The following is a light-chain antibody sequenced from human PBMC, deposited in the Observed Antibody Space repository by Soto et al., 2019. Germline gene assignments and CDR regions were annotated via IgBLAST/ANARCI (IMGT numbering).Light chain of an antibody. J-gene: IGKJ1*01. V-gene: IGKV1-39*01. Sequence: DIQMTQSPSSLSASVGDRVTITCRASQTISSFLHWYQHKPGKAPKLLIYSTSTLQTEVPSRFSGSGSGTEFTLTISSLQPDDFTTFYCQQYKDYTWTFGQGTKVDIK. CDR2: STS. CDR1: QTISSF. CDR3: QQYKDYTWT.